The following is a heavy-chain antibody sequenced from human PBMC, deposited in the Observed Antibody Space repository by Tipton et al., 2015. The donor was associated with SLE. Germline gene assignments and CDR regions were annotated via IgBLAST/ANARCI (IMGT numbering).Heavy chain of an antibody. V-gene: IGHV3-21*01. CDR1: GFTFRSYS. CDR2: ISSSRTFI. Sequence: GSLRLSCAASGFTFRSYSMNWVRQAPGKGLEWVSSISSSRTFIYYADSVKGRFTISRDNAKKSLYLQMKSLRAEDTAVYYCARAMEYKLPNYPEDVFDIWGQGTMVTVSS. J-gene: IGHJ3*02. CDR3: ARAMEYKLPNYPEDVFDI. D-gene: IGHD2-2*01.